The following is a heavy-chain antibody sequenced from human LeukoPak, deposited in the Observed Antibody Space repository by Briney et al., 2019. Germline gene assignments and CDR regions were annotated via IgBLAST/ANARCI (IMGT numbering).Heavy chain of an antibody. V-gene: IGHV1-46*01. D-gene: IGHD3-22*01. Sequence: GASVKVSCKASGYTFTSYYMQWVRQAPGQGLEWMGIINPSGGSTSYAQKFQGRVTMTTDTSTSTAYMELRSLRSDDTAVYYCARDSSGYHYRAPFDYWGQGTLVTVSS. CDR1: GYTFTSYY. CDR3: ARDSSGYHYRAPFDY. J-gene: IGHJ4*02. CDR2: INPSGGST.